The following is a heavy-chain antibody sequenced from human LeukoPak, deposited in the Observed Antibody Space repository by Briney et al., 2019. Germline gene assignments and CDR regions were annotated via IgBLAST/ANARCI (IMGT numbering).Heavy chain of an antibody. Sequence: SETLSLTCAVYGGSFSSYYWGWIRQPPGKGLEWIGEINHSGGTNYNPSLKSRVTISVDTPKDQFSLRLSSVTAADTAVYYCASERRYSSGRWDYYFDYWGQGTLVTVSS. V-gene: IGHV4-34*01. J-gene: IGHJ4*02. CDR3: ASERRYSSGRWDYYFDY. CDR1: GGSFSSYY. CDR2: INHSGGT. D-gene: IGHD6-19*01.